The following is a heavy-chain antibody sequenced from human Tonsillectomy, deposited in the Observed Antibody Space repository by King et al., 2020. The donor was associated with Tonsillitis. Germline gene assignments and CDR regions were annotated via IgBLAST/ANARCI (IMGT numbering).Heavy chain of an antibody. CDR3: ARSNVDTAMAPMITDFDY. D-gene: IGHD5-18*01. CDR1: GFTFSDYY. CDR2: ISSSGSTV. V-gene: IGHV3-11*01. Sequence: VQLVESGRGLVKPGGSLRLSCAASGFTFSDYYMTWIRQAPGKGLEWVSYISSSGSTVYYADSVKGRFTISRDNAKNSLYLQMNSLRAEDTAVYYCARSNVDTAMAPMITDFDYWGQGTLVTVSS. J-gene: IGHJ4*02.